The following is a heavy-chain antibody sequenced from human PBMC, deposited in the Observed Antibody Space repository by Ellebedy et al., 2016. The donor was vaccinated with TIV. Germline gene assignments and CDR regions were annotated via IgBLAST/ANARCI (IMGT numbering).Heavy chain of an antibody. CDR3: ARKYYYGSGSLD. CDR2: IYNSGST. CDR1: GGSVSSRSYY. Sequence: MPSETLSLTCTVSGGSVSSRSYYWSWIRQPRGRGLEWIGYIYNSGSTNYNPSLKSRVTISVDTSKNQFSLKLSSVTAADTAVYYCARKYYYGSGSLDWGQGTLVTVSS. V-gene: IGHV4-61*01. J-gene: IGHJ4*02. D-gene: IGHD3-10*01.